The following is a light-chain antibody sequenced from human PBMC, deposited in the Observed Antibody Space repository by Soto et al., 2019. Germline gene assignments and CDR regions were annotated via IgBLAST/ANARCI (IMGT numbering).Light chain of an antibody. CDR3: TSYAGSNNLV. V-gene: IGLV2-8*01. Sequence: QSVLTQPPSASGSPGQSVTISCTGTSSDVGGYNYVSWYQQHPGKAPKLMIYEVSKRPSGVPDRFSGSKSGNTASLTVSGLQAEDEGDYYCTSYAGSNNLVFGGGTKLTFL. J-gene: IGLJ2*01. CDR1: SSDVGGYNY. CDR2: EVS.